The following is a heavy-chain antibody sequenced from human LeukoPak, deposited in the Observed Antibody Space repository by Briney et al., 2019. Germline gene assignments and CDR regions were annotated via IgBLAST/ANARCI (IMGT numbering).Heavy chain of an antibody. D-gene: IGHD3-22*01. V-gene: IGHV4-31*03. Sequence: SETLSLTCTVSGGSISSGGYYWSWIRQHPGKGLEWIGYIYYSGSTYYNPSLKSRVTISVDTPKNQFSLKLSSVTAADTAVYYCAREGGYYDSSGPPRFDPWGQGALVTVSS. CDR3: AREGGYYDSSGPPRFDP. CDR1: GGSISSGGYY. J-gene: IGHJ5*02. CDR2: IYYSGST.